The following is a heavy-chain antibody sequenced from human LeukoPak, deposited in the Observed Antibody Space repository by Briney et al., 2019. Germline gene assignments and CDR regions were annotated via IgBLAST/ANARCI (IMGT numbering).Heavy chain of an antibody. J-gene: IGHJ4*02. CDR2: ISGSGGAT. D-gene: IGHD6-6*01. CDR3: ARFGDSSSPGRFDY. CDR1: GFTFSSFA. Sequence: GGSLRLSCSASGFTFSSFAMSWVRQTPGKGLEWVSAISGSGGATYYADSVKGRFTISRDNSKNTLCLQMNSLRTEDTAVYYCARFGDSSSPGRFDYWGQGTLVTVSS. V-gene: IGHV3-23*01.